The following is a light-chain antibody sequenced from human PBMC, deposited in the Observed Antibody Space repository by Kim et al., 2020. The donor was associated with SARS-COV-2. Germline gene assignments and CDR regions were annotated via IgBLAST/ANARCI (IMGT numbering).Light chain of an antibody. Sequence: QSALTQPASVSGSPGQSITMSCTGSSSDIGYYNYVSWYQQYLGKAPKLIIYDVSKQPPGVSNRFSGSKSGNSASLTISGLQAEDEADYYCSSYLDSGFMAFGGGTQLTVL. CDR1: SSDIGYYNY. CDR2: DVS. CDR3: SSYLDSGFMA. J-gene: IGLJ2*01. V-gene: IGLV2-14*03.